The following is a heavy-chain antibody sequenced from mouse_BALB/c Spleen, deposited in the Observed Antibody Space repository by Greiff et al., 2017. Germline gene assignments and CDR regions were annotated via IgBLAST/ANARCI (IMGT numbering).Heavy chain of an antibody. D-gene: IGHD1-1*01. V-gene: IGHV1S137*01. CDR1: GYTFTDYA. CDR2: ISTYYGDA. CDR3: ARNYYGRSRDWYFDV. J-gene: IGHJ1*01. Sequence: QVQLQQSGAELVRPGVSVKISCKGSGYTFTDYAMHWVKQSHAKSLEWIGVISTYYGDASYNQKFKGKATMTVDKSSSTAYMELARLTSEDSAIYYCARNYYGRSRDWYFDVWGAGTTVTVSS.